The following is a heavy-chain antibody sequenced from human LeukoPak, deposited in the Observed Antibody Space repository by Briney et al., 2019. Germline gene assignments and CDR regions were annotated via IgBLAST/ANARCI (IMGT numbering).Heavy chain of an antibody. CDR2: INHSGST. J-gene: IGHJ4*02. CDR1: GGSFSGYY. D-gene: IGHD6-19*01. CDR3: ARGRGIAVAGNFDY. Sequence: PSETLSLTCAVYGGSFSGYYWSWIRQLPGKGLEWIGEINHSGSTNYNPSLKSRVTISVDTSKNQFSLKLSSVTAADTAVYYCARGRGIAVAGNFDYWGQGTLVTVSS. V-gene: IGHV4-34*01.